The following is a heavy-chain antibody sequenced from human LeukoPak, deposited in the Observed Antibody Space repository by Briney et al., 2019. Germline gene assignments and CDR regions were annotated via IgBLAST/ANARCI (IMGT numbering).Heavy chain of an antibody. Sequence: SVKVSCKASGGTFSSYAISWVRQAPGQGLEWMGGIIPIFGTANYAQKFQGRVTITADESTSTAYMELSSLRSEDTAVYYCARLGPHYGGNPDNWFDPWGQGTLVTVSS. CDR3: ARLGPHYGGNPDNWFDP. J-gene: IGHJ5*02. CDR2: IIPIFGTA. D-gene: IGHD4-23*01. CDR1: GGTFSSYA. V-gene: IGHV1-69*13.